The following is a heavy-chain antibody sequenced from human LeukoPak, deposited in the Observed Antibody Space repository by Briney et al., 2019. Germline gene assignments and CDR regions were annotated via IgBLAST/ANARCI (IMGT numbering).Heavy chain of an antibody. Sequence: GASVKVSCKASGYTFTGYYMHWVRQAPGQGLEWMRWINPNSGGTNYAQKFQGRVTMTRDTSISTAYMELSRLRSDDTAVYYCARALRFLEWLLSDWGQGTLVTVSS. J-gene: IGHJ4*02. D-gene: IGHD3-3*01. CDR2: INPNSGGT. CDR1: GYTFTGYY. CDR3: ARALRFLEWLLSD. V-gene: IGHV1-2*02.